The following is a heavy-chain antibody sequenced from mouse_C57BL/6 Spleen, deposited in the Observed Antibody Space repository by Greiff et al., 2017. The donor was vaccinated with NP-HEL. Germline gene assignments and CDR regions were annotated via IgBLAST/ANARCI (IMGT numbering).Heavy chain of an antibody. Sequence: VKLMESGAELVKPGASVKLSCKASGYTFTSYWMHWVKQRPGQGLEWIGEIDPSDSYTNYNQKFKGKSTLTVDKSSSTAYMQLSSLTSEDSAVYYCASSPYYSPMDYWGQGTSVTVSS. CDR3: ASSPYYSPMDY. CDR2: IDPSDSYT. D-gene: IGHD2-12*01. V-gene: IGHV1-69*01. J-gene: IGHJ4*01. CDR1: GYTFTSYW.